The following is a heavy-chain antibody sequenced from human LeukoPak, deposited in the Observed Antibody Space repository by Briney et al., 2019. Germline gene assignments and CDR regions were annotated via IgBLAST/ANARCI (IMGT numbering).Heavy chain of an antibody. CDR3: ARGPGDSSGYWGYNWFDP. CDR1: GGTFSSYA. CDR2: IIPIFGTA. V-gene: IGHV1-69*05. D-gene: IGHD3-22*01. J-gene: IGHJ5*02. Sequence: SVKVSCKASGGTFSSYAISWVRQAPGQGLEWMGGIIPIFGTANYAQKFQGRVTITTDESTSTAYMELSSLRSEDTVVYYCARGPGDSSGYWGYNWFDPWGQGTLVTVSS.